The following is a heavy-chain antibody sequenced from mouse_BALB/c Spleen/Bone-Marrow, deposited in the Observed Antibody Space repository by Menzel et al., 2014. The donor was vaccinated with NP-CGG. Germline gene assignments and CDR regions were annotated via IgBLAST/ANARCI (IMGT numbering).Heavy chain of an antibody. D-gene: IGHD2-1*01. Sequence: EVQGVESGGGLVQPGGSLKLSCAASGFTFSSYGMSWVPQTPDKRLGLVASIYSNGGSTYYPDSVKGRFTISRDNAKNTLSLQMSSLKSEDTAKYYCARVNYGNYVDYFDYWGQGTTLTVAS. CDR2: IYSNGGST. CDR1: GFTFSSYG. CDR3: ARVNYGNYVDYFDY. J-gene: IGHJ2*01. V-gene: IGHV5-6-3*01.